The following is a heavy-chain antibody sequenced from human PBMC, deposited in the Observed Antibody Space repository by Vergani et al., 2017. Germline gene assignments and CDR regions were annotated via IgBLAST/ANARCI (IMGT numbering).Heavy chain of an antibody. Sequence: EVQLVESGGGLVQPGGSLRLSCAASGFTFSDHYMDWVRQAPGKGLEWVGRTRNKANSYTTEYASSVKGRFTILRDDSKNSLYLQMNSLKIEDTAVYYCSRLGYCSSTTCRQAFDIWGQGTMVTVSS. CDR2: TRNKANSYTT. CDR1: GFTFSDHY. CDR3: SRLGYCSSTTCRQAFDI. V-gene: IGHV3-72*01. D-gene: IGHD2-2*01. J-gene: IGHJ3*02.